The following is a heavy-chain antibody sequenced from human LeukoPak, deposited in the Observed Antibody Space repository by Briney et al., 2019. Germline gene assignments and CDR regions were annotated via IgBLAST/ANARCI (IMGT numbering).Heavy chain of an antibody. CDR1: GGSISSSSYY. V-gene: IGHV4-39*01. J-gene: IGHJ5*02. CDR2: IYFSGST. CDR3: ASPFPFEYSSSSVVRGFDP. D-gene: IGHD6-6*01. Sequence: NPSESLSLTCTVSGGSISSSSYYWGWIRQPPGKGLEWIGSIYFSGSTYYNPSLKSRVTISVDTSQNQCCLKLRSVTAADTAVYYCASPFPFEYSSSSVVRGFDPWGQGTLVTVSS.